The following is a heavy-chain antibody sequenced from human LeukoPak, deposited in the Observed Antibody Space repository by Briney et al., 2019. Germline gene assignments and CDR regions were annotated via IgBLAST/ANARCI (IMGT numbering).Heavy chain of an antibody. D-gene: IGHD2-21*02. CDR1: RFTFSNYW. V-gene: IGHV3-7*01. Sequence: PGGSLRLSCVASRFTFSNYWMSWVRQAPGKWLEWVANINQDGSKKVYADSMKGRFTISRDNAKESLYLQLNSLRADDTAVYYCAKWGPHCVGDYCPALDSWGQGTLVTVSS. CDR3: AKWGPHCVGDYCPALDS. CDR2: INQDGSKK. J-gene: IGHJ4*02.